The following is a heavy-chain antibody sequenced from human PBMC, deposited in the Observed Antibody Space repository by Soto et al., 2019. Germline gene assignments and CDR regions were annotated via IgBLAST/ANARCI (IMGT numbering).Heavy chain of an antibody. Sequence: SETLSLTCTVSGGSISSYFWSWIRQPPGKGLEWIGHIYYSGNIKYNPSLKSRLTISVDTSKNQFSLKVNSVTAADTAVYYCATTYGGNSFAFDPWGPGTLVTVSS. D-gene: IGHD4-17*01. V-gene: IGHV4-59*08. J-gene: IGHJ5*02. CDR3: ATTYGGNSFAFDP. CDR1: GGSISSYF. CDR2: IYYSGNI.